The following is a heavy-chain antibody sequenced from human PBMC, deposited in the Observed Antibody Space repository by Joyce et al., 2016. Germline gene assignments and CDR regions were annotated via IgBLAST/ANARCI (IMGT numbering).Heavy chain of an antibody. Sequence: QVQLQQSGPGLVKPSQTLSLTCAISGDSVSSNSAAWNWIRQSPSRGLEWLGRTYYRSKGYNDYAVSVKRRITINPDTPKNQFSLQLNSVTPEDAAVYYCARAGYYHTSGYYYPNFDYWGPGTLVTVSS. CDR2: TYYRSKGYN. CDR1: GDSVSSNSAA. J-gene: IGHJ4*02. V-gene: IGHV6-1*01. D-gene: IGHD3-22*01. CDR3: ARAGYYHTSGYYYPNFDY.